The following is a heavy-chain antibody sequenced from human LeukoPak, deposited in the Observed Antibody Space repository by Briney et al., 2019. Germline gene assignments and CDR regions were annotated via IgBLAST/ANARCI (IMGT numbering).Heavy chain of an antibody. CDR3: AKDSGDIVVVPAAASDFDY. Sequence: GGSLRLSCAASGFTFSSYTMHWVRQAPGKGLEWVAFIRYDGSNKYYADSVKGRFTISRDNSKNTLYLQMNSLRAEDTAVYYCAKDSGDIVVVPAAASDFDYWGQGTLVTVSS. J-gene: IGHJ4*02. D-gene: IGHD2-2*01. CDR1: GFTFSSYT. CDR2: IRYDGSNK. V-gene: IGHV3-30*02.